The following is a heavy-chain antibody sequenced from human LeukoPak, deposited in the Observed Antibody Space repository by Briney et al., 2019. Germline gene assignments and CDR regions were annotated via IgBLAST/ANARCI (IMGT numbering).Heavy chain of an antibody. Sequence: GGSLRLSCAASGFTFSSYEMNWVRQAPGKGLEWVSYISSSGSTIYYADSVKGRFTISRDNAKNSLYLQMNSLRVEDTAIYYCARTRESGAFDIWGQGTMVTVSS. CDR2: ISSSGSTI. CDR1: GFTFSSYE. CDR3: ARTRESGAFDI. J-gene: IGHJ3*02. D-gene: IGHD3-3*01. V-gene: IGHV3-48*03.